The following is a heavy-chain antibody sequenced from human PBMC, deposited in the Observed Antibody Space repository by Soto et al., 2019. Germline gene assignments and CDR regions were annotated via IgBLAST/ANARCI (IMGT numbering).Heavy chain of an antibody. CDR1: GGTFSSYA. CDR2: IIPIFGTA. J-gene: IGHJ6*02. CDR3: ASSRSDTTQNYYYGMDV. Sequence: QVQLVQSGAEVKKPGSSVKVSCKASGGTFSSYAISWVRQAPGQGLEWMGGIIPIFGTANYAQKFQGRVTITADKSTSTAYMELSSLRSEDTAVYYCASSRSDTTQNYYYGMDVWCQGTTVTVSS. D-gene: IGHD6-19*01. V-gene: IGHV1-69*06.